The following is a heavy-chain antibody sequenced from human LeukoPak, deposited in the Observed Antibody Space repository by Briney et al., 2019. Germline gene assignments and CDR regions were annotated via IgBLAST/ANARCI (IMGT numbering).Heavy chain of an antibody. V-gene: IGHV4-34*01. CDR1: GGSFSGYY. CDR3: ASGDVVVRNYYYGMDA. CDR2: INHSGST. D-gene: IGHD2-2*01. J-gene: IGHJ6*02. Sequence: SETLSLTCAVYGGSFSGYYWSWIRQPPGKGLEWIGEINHSGSTNYNPSLKSRVTISVDTSKNQFSLKLSSVTAADTAVYYCASGDVVVRNYYYGMDAWGQGTTVTVSS.